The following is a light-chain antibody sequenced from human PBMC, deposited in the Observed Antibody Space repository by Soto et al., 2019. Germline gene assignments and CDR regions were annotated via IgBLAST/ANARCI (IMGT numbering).Light chain of an antibody. Sequence: EIVLTQSPATLSLSPGERATLSCRASQTVRNNLAWYQQRPGQAPRLLIYGSSNRATGIPDRFSGSGSGTDFTLTINRLEPEDSAVYYCHHYENSPPFNFGPGTKVDI. CDR1: QTVRNN. V-gene: IGKV3-20*01. CDR3: HHYENSPPFN. CDR2: GSS. J-gene: IGKJ3*01.